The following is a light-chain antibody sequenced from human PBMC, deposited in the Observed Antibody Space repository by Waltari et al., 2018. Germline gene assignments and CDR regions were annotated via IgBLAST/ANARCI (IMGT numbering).Light chain of an antibody. V-gene: IGKV2-28*01. Sequence: DIAGTQSLLPLPATPGEPASISCRSSQSLLRSNGSNYLDWYLQKPGQAPQLLIYLGSNRASGVPARFSGSGSGTDFTLEISRVEAEDVGVYYCMQSLQSLWTFGQGTKVEIK. CDR2: LGS. CDR1: QSLLRSNGSNY. J-gene: IGKJ1*01. CDR3: MQSLQSLWT.